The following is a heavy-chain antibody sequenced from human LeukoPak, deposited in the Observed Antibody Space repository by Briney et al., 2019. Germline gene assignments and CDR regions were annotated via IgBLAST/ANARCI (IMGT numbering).Heavy chain of an antibody. CDR1: GYTFTGYY. CDR2: INPNSGGT. Sequence: ASVKVSCKASGYTFTGYYMHWVRQAPGQGLEWMGWINPNSGGTNYAQKFQGRVTMTRDMSISTAYMELSRLRSDDTAVYYCARVAITIFGVILDWFDPWGQGTLVTVSS. J-gene: IGHJ5*02. D-gene: IGHD3-3*01. CDR3: ARVAITIFGVILDWFDP. V-gene: IGHV1-2*02.